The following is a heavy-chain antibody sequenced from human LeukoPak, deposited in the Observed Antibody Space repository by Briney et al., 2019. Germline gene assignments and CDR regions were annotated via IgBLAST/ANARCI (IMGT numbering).Heavy chain of an antibody. J-gene: IGHJ4*02. V-gene: IGHV1-18*01. CDR3: ARDRSPWGVQGVDPFDY. CDR1: GYTFTSYG. CDR2: ISAYNGNT. D-gene: IGHD3-10*01. Sequence: GASVKVSCKASGYTFTSYGISWVRQAPGQGLEWMGWISAYNGNTNYAQKPQGRVTMTTDTSTSTAYMELRSLRSDDTAVYYCARDRSPWGVQGVDPFDYWGQGTLVTVSS.